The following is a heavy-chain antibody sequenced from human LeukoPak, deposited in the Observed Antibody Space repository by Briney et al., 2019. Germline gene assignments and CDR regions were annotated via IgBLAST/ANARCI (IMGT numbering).Heavy chain of an antibody. V-gene: IGHV4-31*03. Sequence: LSLTCTVSGGSISSGGYYWSWIRQHPGKGLEWIGYIYYSGSTYYNPSLKSRVTISVDTSKNQFSLKLSSVTAADTAVYYCARGSYYDFWSGYSDYYYGMDVWGQGTTVTVSS. CDR2: IYYSGST. CDR1: GGSISSGGYY. J-gene: IGHJ6*02. D-gene: IGHD3-3*01. CDR3: ARGSYYDFWSGYSDYYYGMDV.